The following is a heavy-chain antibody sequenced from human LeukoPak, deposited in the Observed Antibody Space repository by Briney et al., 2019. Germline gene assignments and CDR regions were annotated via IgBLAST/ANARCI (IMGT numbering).Heavy chain of an antibody. V-gene: IGHV4-34*01. D-gene: IGHD3-3*01. CDR3: ARGRSPAYYDFWSGYLYFDY. J-gene: IGHJ4*02. CDR2: INHSGST. CDR1: GGSISSGGYS. Sequence: SEALSLTCAVSGGSISSGGYSWSWLRQPPGKGLEWIGEINHSGSTNYNPSLKSRVTISVDTSKNQFSLKLSSVTAADTAVYYCARGRSPAYYDFWSGYLYFDYWGQGTLVTVSS.